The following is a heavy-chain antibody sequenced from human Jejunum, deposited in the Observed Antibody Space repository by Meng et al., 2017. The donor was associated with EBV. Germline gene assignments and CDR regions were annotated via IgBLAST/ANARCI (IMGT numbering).Heavy chain of an antibody. CDR1: CDSTSSSHW. CDR3: AKSNDYSLNS. Sequence: LWSAGRVLVTPSGLLSSSCAVACDSTSSSHWWRWVRQPPGKGLEWIGEMHPGGSTNYNPSLKSRVTISVDNSKNQFSLKLTSVTAADTAVYYCAKSNDYSLNSWGQGTLVTVSS. D-gene: IGHD4-11*01. J-gene: IGHJ4*02. CDR2: MHPGGST. V-gene: IGHV4-4*02.